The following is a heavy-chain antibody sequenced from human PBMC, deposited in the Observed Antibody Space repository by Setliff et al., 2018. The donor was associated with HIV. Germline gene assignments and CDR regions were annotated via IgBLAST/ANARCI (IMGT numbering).Heavy chain of an antibody. D-gene: IGHD3-22*01. CDR3: ARQDSTDWYRKPFDS. V-gene: IGHV4-34*01. J-gene: IGHJ4*02. Sequence: SLTCAVYGGSFSGYYWSWIRQPPGKGLEWIGEINHIGSTKYNPSLESRLTISVDTSKNQFSLKLNSATAADTAVYYCARQDSTDWYRKPFDSWGQGNLVTVSS. CDR1: GGSFSGYY. CDR2: INHIGST.